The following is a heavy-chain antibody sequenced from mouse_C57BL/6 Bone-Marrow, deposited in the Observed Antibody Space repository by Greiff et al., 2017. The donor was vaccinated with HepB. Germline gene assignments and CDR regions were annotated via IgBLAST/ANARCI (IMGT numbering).Heavy chain of an antibody. CDR2: IWTGGGT. Sequence: VHLVESGPGLVAPSQSLSITCTVSGFSLTSYAISWVRQPPGKGLEWLGVIWTGGGTNYNSALKSRLSISKDNSKSQVFLKMNSLQTDDTARYYCARAPPYYGSSYGYFDVWGTGTTVTVSS. V-gene: IGHV2-9-1*01. CDR1: GFSLTSYA. CDR3: ARAPPYYGSSYGYFDV. J-gene: IGHJ1*03. D-gene: IGHD1-1*01.